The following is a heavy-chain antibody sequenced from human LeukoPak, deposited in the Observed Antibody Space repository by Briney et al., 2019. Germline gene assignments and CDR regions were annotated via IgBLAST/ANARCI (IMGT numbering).Heavy chain of an antibody. D-gene: IGHD3-22*01. CDR2: ISYDGSNK. CDR3: ARAYDSSGYYYGY. CDR1: EVTFSNYW. V-gene: IGHV3-30-3*01. Sequence: GGSLRLSCAASEVTFSNYWMSWVRQAPGKGLEWVAVISYDGSNKYYADSVKGRFTISRDNSKNTLYLQMNSLRAEDTAVYYCARAYDSSGYYYGYWGQGTLVTVSS. J-gene: IGHJ4*02.